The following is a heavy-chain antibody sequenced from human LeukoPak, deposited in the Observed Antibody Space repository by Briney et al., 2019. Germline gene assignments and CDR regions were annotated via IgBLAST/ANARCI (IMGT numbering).Heavy chain of an antibody. CDR1: GGSISSGSYY. D-gene: IGHD5-18*01. CDR3: ARGRAPGYSYGHYYFDY. V-gene: IGHV4-61*02. CDR2: IYTSGST. J-gene: IGHJ4*02. Sequence: SETLSLTCTVSGGSISSGSYYWSWIRQPAGKGLEWIGRIYTSGSTNYNPSLKSRFTISVDTSKNPFSLKLSSVTAADTAVYYCARGRAPGYSYGHYYFDYWGQGTLVTVSS.